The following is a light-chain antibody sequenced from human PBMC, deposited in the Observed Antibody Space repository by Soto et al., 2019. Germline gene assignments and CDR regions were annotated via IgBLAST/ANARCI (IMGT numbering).Light chain of an antibody. J-gene: IGKJ3*01. V-gene: IGKV3-11*01. CDR3: QQRDNWPFT. Sequence: EIVLTQSPATLSLSPGERATLSCRASQSVGSYLAWFQQRPGQAPRLVIHDASKRATGIPARFSGSGSGTDFSLTISGLEPEGFAVYYCQQRDNWPFTFGPGTTVDIK. CDR2: DAS. CDR1: QSVGSY.